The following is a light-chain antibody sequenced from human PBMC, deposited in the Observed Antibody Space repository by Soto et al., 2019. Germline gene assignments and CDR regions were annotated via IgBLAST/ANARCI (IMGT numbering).Light chain of an antibody. CDR1: QGIGTS. Sequence: DIQMTQSPSSLSASVGDRVTITCRASQGIGTSLVWYQQKPGKAPRLLIHGASTLQSGVPSRFSGSGSGTEFTLIISSLQPEDVAMYYCQKYNAAPLSFGGGTKVEIK. CDR3: QKYNAAPLS. V-gene: IGKV1-27*01. J-gene: IGKJ4*01. CDR2: GAS.